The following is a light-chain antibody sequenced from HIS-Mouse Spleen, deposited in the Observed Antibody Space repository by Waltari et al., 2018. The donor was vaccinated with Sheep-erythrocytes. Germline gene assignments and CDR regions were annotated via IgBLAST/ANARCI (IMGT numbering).Light chain of an antibody. CDR3: CSYAGSYNHV. CDR2: YDD. Sequence: QSVLTQPPSVSEAPRQRVTIPCSGSSSNLGNNAVNWYQQLPGKAPKLLIYYDDLLPSGVSDRFSGSKSGTSASLAISGLQSEDEADYYCCSYAGSYNHVFATGTKVTVL. V-gene: IGLV1-36*01. J-gene: IGLJ1*01. CDR1: SSNLGNNA.